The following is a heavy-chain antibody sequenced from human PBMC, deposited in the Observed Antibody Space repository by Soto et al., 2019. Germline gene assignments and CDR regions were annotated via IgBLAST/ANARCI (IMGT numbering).Heavy chain of an antibody. CDR1: GYTFTSYG. V-gene: IGHV1-18*01. CDR3: VRDSPSWSTYSGYDGIDY. J-gene: IGHJ4*02. CDR2: ISAYNGNT. Sequence: DSVKVSCKASGYTFTSYGISWVRQAPGQGLEWMGWISAYNGNTNYAQKLQGRVTMTTDTSTSTAYMELRSLRSDDTAVHYCVRDSPSWSTYSGYDGIDYCGQASLVTVSA. D-gene: IGHD5-12*01.